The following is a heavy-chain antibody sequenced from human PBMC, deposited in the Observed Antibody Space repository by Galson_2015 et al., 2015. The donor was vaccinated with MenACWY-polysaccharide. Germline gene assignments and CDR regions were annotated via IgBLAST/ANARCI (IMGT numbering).Heavy chain of an antibody. CDR1: GLTFSSHW. CDR3: ATQAWGRFDY. J-gene: IGHJ4*02. D-gene: IGHD7-27*01. CDR2: IKGDGSET. Sequence: SLRLSCAASGLTFSSHWMSWVRQAPGKGLKWVANIKGDGSETYYVESMKGRFTISRDNAKNSLYLQMNSLRVEDTAVYYCATQAWGRFDYWGQGALVTVSS. V-gene: IGHV3-7*03.